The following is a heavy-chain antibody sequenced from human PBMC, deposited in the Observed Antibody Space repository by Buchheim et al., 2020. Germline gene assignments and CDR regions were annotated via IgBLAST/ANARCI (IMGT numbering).Heavy chain of an antibody. Sequence: QVQLVQSGAEVKKPGASVKVSCKASGYTFTSYYMHWVRQAPGQGLEWMGIINPSGGSTSYAQKFQGRVTMTRDTSTSTVYMELSSLRSEDTAVYYCARGYCSSTSCYTLYNYYYYMDVWGKGTT. V-gene: IGHV1-46*01. CDR3: ARGYCSSTSCYTLYNYYYYMDV. J-gene: IGHJ6*03. CDR2: INPSGGST. CDR1: GYTFTSYY. D-gene: IGHD2-2*02.